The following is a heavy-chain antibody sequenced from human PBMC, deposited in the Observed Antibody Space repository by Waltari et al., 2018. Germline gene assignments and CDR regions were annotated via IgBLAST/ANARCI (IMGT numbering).Heavy chain of an antibody. D-gene: IGHD3-10*01. V-gene: IGHV3-7*03. CDR2: INQDGSER. CDR3: TRDRRGTPLFDY. CDR1: GFTFSGYW. J-gene: IGHJ4*02. Sequence: EVLLVESGGGLVQPGGSLRLSCAASGFTFSGYWVTWVRKTPGKGPEWVANINQDGSERNYVDSVKGRFTVSRDNAKNLLYLQINSLRADDTAIYYCTRDRRGTPLFDYWGQGTLVTVSS.